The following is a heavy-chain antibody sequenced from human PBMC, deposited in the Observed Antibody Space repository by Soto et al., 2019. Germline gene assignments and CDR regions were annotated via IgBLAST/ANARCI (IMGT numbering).Heavy chain of an antibody. D-gene: IGHD3-22*01. V-gene: IGHV1-2*02. CDR1: GYTFTGYY. J-gene: IGHJ4*02. CDR2: INPNSGGT. CDR3: ARGGVYYDSSGYYHLIDY. Sequence: GASVKVSCKASGYTFTGYYMHWVRQAPGQGLEWMGWINPNSGGTNYAQKFQGRVTMTRDTSISTAYMELSRLRSDDTAVYYCARGGVYYDSSGYYHLIDYWGQGTLVTVSS.